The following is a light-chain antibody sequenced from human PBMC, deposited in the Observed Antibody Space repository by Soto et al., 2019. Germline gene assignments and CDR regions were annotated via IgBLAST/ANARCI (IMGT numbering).Light chain of an antibody. CDR2: DVK. J-gene: IGLJ1*01. CDR3: SSFAGSYTFGV. Sequence: QSALTQPRSVSGSPGQSVTISCTGTSSDVGGYNYVSWYQQHPGKAPKLMIYDVKKRPSGVPDRFSGSKSGNTASLTISGLQAEDEADYYCSSFAGSYTFGVFGTGTKVTVL. CDR1: SSDVGGYNY. V-gene: IGLV2-11*01.